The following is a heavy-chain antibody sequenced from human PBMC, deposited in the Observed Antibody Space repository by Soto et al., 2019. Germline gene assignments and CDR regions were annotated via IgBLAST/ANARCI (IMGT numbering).Heavy chain of an antibody. CDR3: ARRIAAADPDKGNWFDP. CDR2: IIPIFGTA. Sequence: SVKVSCKASGGTFSSSSISWVRQAPGQGLEWMGGIIPIFGTANYTQKFQGRVTITADESTSTAYMELSSLSSDDTAVYYCARRIAAADPDKGNWFDPWGEGTLVTVSS. V-gene: IGHV1-69*13. CDR1: GGTFSSSS. J-gene: IGHJ5*02. D-gene: IGHD6-13*01.